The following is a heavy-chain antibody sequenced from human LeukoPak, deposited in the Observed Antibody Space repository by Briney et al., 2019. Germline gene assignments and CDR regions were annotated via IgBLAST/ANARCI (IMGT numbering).Heavy chain of an antibody. CDR3: AKTGDSSGWYVSYYYYGMDV. Sequence: PGGSLRLSCVASGITFSNYAMSWVRQAPGKGLEWVSAISGSGGSTYYADSVKGRFTISRDNSKNTLYLQMNSLRAEDTAVYYCAKTGDSSGWYVSYYYYGMDVWGQGTTVTVSS. J-gene: IGHJ6*02. CDR1: GITFSNYA. V-gene: IGHV3-23*01. D-gene: IGHD6-19*01. CDR2: ISGSGGST.